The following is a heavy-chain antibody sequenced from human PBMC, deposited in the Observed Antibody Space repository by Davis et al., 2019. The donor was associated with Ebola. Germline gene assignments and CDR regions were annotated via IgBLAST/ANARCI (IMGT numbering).Heavy chain of an antibody. Sequence: LSLTCAASGFSFNDYYMSWIRQAPGKGLEWISCISGSGTTIHYTDSVKGRFTISRDNVKNSLFLQMDTLRDEETAGDDSARETRGYSGNDIAAWGQGTMVTVSS. CDR1: GFSFNDYY. CDR2: ISGSGTTI. CDR3: ARETRGYSGNDIAA. J-gene: IGHJ3*01. V-gene: IGHV3-11*04. D-gene: IGHD5-12*01.